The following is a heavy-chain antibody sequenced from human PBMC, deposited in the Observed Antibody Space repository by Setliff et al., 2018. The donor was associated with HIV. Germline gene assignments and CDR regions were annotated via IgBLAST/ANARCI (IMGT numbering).Heavy chain of an antibody. Sequence: ASVKVSCKASGYTFATYSLHWARQAPGQSLEWMGWINVGNGDTKYSQDLQGRITITRDTSANTAYMELSRLRSDDTAVYFCARGALLAVFDFDHWGHGTLVTVSS. D-gene: IGHD3-10*01. CDR2: INVGNGDT. V-gene: IGHV1-3*01. J-gene: IGHJ4*01. CDR1: GYTFATYS. CDR3: ARGALLAVFDFDH.